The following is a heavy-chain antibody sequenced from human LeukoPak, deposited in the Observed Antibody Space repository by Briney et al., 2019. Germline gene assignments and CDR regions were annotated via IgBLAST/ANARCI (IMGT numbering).Heavy chain of an antibody. J-gene: IGHJ4*02. Sequence: SQTLSLTCAISGDSVSSNSVTWNWIRQSPSRGLEWLGRTYYRSTWYNDYAVSVRGRITVNPDTSKNQFSLHLNSVTAAGTAVYYCAREFRGSYYNRYFDYWGQGTLVTVSS. CDR1: GDSVSSNSVT. D-gene: IGHD3-10*01. CDR2: TYYRSTWYN. V-gene: IGHV6-1*01. CDR3: AREFRGSYYNRYFDY.